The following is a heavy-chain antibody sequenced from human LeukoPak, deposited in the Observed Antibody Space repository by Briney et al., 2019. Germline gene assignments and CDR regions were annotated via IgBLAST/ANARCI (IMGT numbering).Heavy chain of an antibody. CDR2: ISAYNGNT. V-gene: IGHV1-18*04. J-gene: IGHJ3*02. CDR3: KQKTAYDILTGGDFDI. D-gene: IGHD3-9*01. Sequence: ASVKVSCKASGYTVTSYGISWVRQAPGHVLKWMGWISAYNGNTNYAQKLQGRVTMTTDTSTSTAYMELRSLRSDDTAFFFFKQKTAYDILTGGDFDIWGQGTMVTVSS. CDR1: GYTVTSYG.